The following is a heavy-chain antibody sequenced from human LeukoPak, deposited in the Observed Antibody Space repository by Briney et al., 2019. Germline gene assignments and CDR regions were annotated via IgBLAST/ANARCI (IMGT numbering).Heavy chain of an antibody. D-gene: IGHD3-3*01. V-gene: IGHV3-48*01. CDR2: ISINNRTI. J-gene: IGHJ3*01. Sequence: GGSLRLSCAASGFTFSSYRMNWVRQAPGKGLEWVSYISINNRTIYYADSVKGRFTISRDNAKNSLYLQMNSLRADDTAVYYCARDRYYDVLGRDAFDLWGQGTMVTVSS. CDR3: ARDRYYDVLGRDAFDL. CDR1: GFTFSSYR.